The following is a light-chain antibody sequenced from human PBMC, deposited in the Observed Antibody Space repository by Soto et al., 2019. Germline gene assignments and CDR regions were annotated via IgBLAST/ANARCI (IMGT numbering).Light chain of an antibody. CDR3: QQYYRTPYT. CDR2: WAS. V-gene: IGKV4-1*01. CDR1: QSVVYSSNNRNY. Sequence: DVVMTQSPDSLSVSLGERATINCKSSQSVVYSSNNRNYLAWYQQKPGQTPKLLIYWASTRESGAPDRFRGSGSGPDLTLTISRRQDEDVAVYYCQQYYRTPYTFGQGTKREIK. J-gene: IGKJ2*01.